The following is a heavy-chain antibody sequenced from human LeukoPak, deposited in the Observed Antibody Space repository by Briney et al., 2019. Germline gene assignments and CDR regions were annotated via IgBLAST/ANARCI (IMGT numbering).Heavy chain of an antibody. CDR3: ARQDVSCSSTSCRDY. CDR1: GGSISTSNYY. J-gene: IGHJ4*02. Sequence: PSETLSLTCTVSGGSISTSNYYWGWIRQPPGKGLEWIGEINHSGSTNYNPSLKSRVTISVDTSKNQFSLKLSSVTAADTAVYYCARQDVSCSSTSCRDYWGQGTLVTVSS. D-gene: IGHD2-2*01. V-gene: IGHV4-39*01. CDR2: INHSGST.